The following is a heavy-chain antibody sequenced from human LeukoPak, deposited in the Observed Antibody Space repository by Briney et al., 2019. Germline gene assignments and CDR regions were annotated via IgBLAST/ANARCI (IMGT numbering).Heavy chain of an antibody. CDR2: INHSGST. V-gene: IGHV4-34*01. CDR1: GGSFSGYY. Sequence: PSETLSLTCAVYGGSFSGYYWSWIRQPPGKGLEWIGEINHSGSTNYNPSLKSRVTISVDTSKNQFSLKLSSVTAADTAVYYCARHGLYYYGSGSYTAVRHSTYYFDYWGQGTLVTVSS. CDR3: ARHGLYYYGSGSYTAVRHSTYYFDY. D-gene: IGHD3-10*01. J-gene: IGHJ4*02.